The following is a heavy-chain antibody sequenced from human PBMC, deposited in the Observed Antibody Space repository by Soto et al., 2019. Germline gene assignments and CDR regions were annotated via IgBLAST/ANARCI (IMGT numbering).Heavy chain of an antibody. CDR2: SIPMFGTA. D-gene: IGHD5-18*01. CDR1: GGTFSTYA. CDR3: ASGIQLWLRRINNGYSG. J-gene: IGHJ4*02. V-gene: IGHV1-69*12. Sequence: QVQLVQSGAEVKKPESSVKVSCKAPGGTFSTYAISWVRQAPGQGLEWMGGSIPMFGTANYAQRFKDRVTITADESTNTGYMELSSLRSEDTAVYFCASGIQLWLRRINNGYSGWGQGTLVTVSS.